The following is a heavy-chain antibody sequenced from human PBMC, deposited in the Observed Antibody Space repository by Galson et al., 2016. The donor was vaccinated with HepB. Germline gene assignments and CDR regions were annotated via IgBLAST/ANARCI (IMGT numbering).Heavy chain of an antibody. J-gene: IGHJ4*02. CDR2: ISGSGGAT. Sequence: SLRLSCAASGFTFSDYAMNWVRQAPGKGLEWVSVISGSGGATYYADSVKGRFTISRDNSKNTLYLQMNSLRVEDTAVYYCAKGRSAIAAAGLNYWGQGTLVTVSS. CDR3: AKGRSAIAAAGLNY. CDR1: GFTFSDYA. V-gene: IGHV3-23*01. D-gene: IGHD6-13*01.